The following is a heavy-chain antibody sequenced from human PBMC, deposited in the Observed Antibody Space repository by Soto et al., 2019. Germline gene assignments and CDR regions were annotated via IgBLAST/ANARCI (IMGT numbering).Heavy chain of an antibody. CDR3: ARGRGTSWGYLDY. V-gene: IGHV4-4*07. Sequence: SETLSLTCNVSGGFISSSYWIWIRQPSGKGLQWIGRIYTSGSTDYSPSLKSRVNVSLDMSENQFSLTLSSVTAADTAVYYCARGRGTSWGYLDYWGQGMLVTVSS. J-gene: IGHJ4*03. CDR1: GGFISSSY. CDR2: IYTSGST.